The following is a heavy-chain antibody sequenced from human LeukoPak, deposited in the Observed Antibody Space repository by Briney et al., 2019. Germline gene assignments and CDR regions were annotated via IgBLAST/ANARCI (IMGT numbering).Heavy chain of an antibody. CDR1: GFTFSSYS. J-gene: IGHJ6*04. CDR2: ISNSSSYI. V-gene: IGHV3-21*01. D-gene: IGHD3-10*02. Sequence: PGGSLRLSCAASGFTFSSYSMNWVRQAPGKGLEWVSSISNSSSYIYYADSVKGRFAISRDNAKNSLYLQMNSLRAEDTAVYYCAGLGISMIGGVWGKGTTVSISS. CDR3: AGLGISMIGGV.